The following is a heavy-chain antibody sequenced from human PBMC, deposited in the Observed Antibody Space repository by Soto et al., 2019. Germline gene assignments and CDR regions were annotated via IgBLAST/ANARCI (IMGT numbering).Heavy chain of an antibody. CDR2: VYYTGST. V-gene: IGHV4-59*08. CDR3: ARVGGFGATTIDY. J-gene: IGHJ4*02. Sequence: SETLSLTCTVSGDPISGNYWSWIRQPPGKRPEWIGYVYYTGSTYYNPSLKSRVTISVDTSKNQFSLKLSSVTAADTAVYYCARVGGFGATTIDYWGQGTLVTVSS. D-gene: IGHD3-10*01. CDR1: GDPISGNY.